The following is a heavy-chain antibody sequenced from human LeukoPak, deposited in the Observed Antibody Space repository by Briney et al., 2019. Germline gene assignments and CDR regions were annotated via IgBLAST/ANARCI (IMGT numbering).Heavy chain of an antibody. J-gene: IGHJ4*02. CDR2: IYNGGNT. D-gene: IGHD1-26*01. Sequence: PSETLSFTCTVSGVSINTYYASWIRQAPGNALEFIGFIYNGGNTNYNPSLKSRATISVDTSNNQFSLRLTSVTAADTAMYYCAAGPWELDFWGQGTLVTVSS. CDR3: AAGPWELDF. V-gene: IGHV4-4*09. CDR1: GVSINTYY.